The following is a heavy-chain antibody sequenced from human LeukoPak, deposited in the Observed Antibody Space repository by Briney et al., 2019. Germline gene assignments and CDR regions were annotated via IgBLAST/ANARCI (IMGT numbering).Heavy chain of an antibody. CDR2: IYTSGST. CDR3: ARDLPFPPGERYYYYYMDV. CDR1: GASISSYY. D-gene: IGHD3-16*01. Sequence: SETLSLTCTVSGASISSYYWSWIRQPAGKGLEWIGRIYTSGSTNYNPSLRSRVTISVDTSKNQFSLKLSSVTAADTAVYYCARDLPFPPGERYYYYYMDVWGKGTTVTISS. V-gene: IGHV4-4*07. J-gene: IGHJ6*03.